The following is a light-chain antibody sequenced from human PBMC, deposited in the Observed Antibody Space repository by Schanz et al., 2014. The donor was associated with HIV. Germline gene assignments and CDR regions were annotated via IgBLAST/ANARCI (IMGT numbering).Light chain of an antibody. CDR3: ASYTDSITFV. Sequence: QSVLTQPPSTSGAPGQRVTISCSGGSSNIGSEPVNWYQQLPGTAPRLLIYSNNQRPSGVPDRFSGSKSGTSASLAISGLQSDDEADYYCASYTDSITFVFGTATKLTVL. CDR1: SSNIGSEP. CDR2: SNN. J-gene: IGLJ1*01. V-gene: IGLV1-44*01.